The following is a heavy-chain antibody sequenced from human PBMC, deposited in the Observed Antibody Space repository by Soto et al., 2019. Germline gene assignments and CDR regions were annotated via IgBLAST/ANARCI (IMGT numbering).Heavy chain of an antibody. CDR3: ARITGGFGELFYNGMDV. Sequence: ESGGGVVQPGRSLRLSCAASGFTFSSYGMHWVRQAPGKGLEWVAVIWYDGSNKYYADSVKGRFTISRDNSKNTLYLQMNSLRAEDTAVYYCARITGGFGELFYNGMDVWGQGTTVTVSS. D-gene: IGHD3-10*01. CDR2: IWYDGSNK. V-gene: IGHV3-33*01. J-gene: IGHJ6*02. CDR1: GFTFSSYG.